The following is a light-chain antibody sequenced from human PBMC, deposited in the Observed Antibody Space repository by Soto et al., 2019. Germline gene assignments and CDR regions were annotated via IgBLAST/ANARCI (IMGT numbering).Light chain of an antibody. CDR3: QQSDGSRGYT. V-gene: IGKV3-20*01. Sequence: IVVTQSPGTLSLSPGERATLSCRASQSVSSSYVAWYQQKPGQAPRLLIYDASRRATGIPDRFSGSGSGTDFTLTISRPEPEDFAVYHCQQSDGSRGYTFGQGTKLEIK. CDR2: DAS. CDR1: QSVSSSY. J-gene: IGKJ2*01.